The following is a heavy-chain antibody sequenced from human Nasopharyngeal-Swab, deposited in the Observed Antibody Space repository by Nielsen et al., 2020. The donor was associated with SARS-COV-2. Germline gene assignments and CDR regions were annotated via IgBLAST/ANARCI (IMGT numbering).Heavy chain of an antibody. CDR3: ARGLPILWHRNWFDP. Sequence: SQTLSLTGAVYGGSFSGYYWSWIRQPPGKGLEWIGEINHSGSTNYNPSLKSRVTISVDTSKNQFSLKLSSVTAADTAVYYCARGLPILWHRNWFDPWGQGTPVTVSS. CDR1: GGSFSGYY. J-gene: IGHJ5*02. V-gene: IGHV4-34*01. CDR2: INHSGST. D-gene: IGHD2-21*01.